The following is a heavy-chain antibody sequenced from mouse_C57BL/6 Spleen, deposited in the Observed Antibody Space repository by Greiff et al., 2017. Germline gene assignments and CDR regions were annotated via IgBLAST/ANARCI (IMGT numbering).Heavy chain of an antibody. J-gene: IGHJ3*01. CDR1: GFSLTSYG. CDR2: IWSGGST. D-gene: IGHD3-3*01. V-gene: IGHV2-2*01. Sequence: QVQLQQSGPGLVQPSQSLSITCTVSGFSLTSYGVHWVRQSPGKGLEWLGVIWSGGSTDYNAAFISRLSIRKDNSKCQVFFKMDSRQADDTAIYYCARGGTLDWFAYWGQGTLVTVSA. CDR3: ARGGTLDWFAY.